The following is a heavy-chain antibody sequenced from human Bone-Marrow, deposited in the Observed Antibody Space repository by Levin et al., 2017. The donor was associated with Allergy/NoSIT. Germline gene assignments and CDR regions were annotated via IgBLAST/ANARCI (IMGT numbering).Heavy chain of an antibody. Sequence: GESLKISCRVSGFPITELTIHWVRQPPGKGLEWMGGFDTEQGEIIYAQTFQGRVTMTDDTSTDTAYMDLRGLRSEDTAVYYCVTDSPTTIFGYYFDYWGQGTLVTVSS. CDR1: GFPITELT. V-gene: IGHV1-24*01. D-gene: IGHD3-3*01. CDR2: FDTEQGEI. CDR3: VTDSPTTIFGYYFDY. J-gene: IGHJ4*02.